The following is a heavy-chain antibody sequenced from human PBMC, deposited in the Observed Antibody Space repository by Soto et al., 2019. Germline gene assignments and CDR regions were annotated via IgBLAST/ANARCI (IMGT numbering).Heavy chain of an antibody. CDR1: GFTFSSYG. CDR3: AKGWSTSSPIYAACLDY. CDR2: ISGRGGST. Sequence: GGSLRLSCAASGFTFSSYGMSWVRQAPGKWLEWVSAISGRGGSTYYADSVKGRFTISRDNSKNTLYLQMNSLRAEATAVYYCAKGWSTSSPIYAACLDYWGQGTVDTVSS. V-gene: IGHV3-23*01. J-gene: IGHJ4*02. D-gene: IGHD2-2*01.